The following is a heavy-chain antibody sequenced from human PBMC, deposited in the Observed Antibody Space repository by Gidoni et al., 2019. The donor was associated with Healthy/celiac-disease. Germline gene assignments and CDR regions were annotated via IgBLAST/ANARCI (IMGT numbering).Heavy chain of an antibody. Sequence: QVQLQESGPGLVKPSETLSLTCTVSGGSISSYYWSWIRQPPGKGLEWIGYIYYSGSTNYNPSLKSRVTISVDTSKNQCSLKLSSVTAADTAVYYCARGADSSSWAFDYWGQGTLVTVSS. D-gene: IGHD6-13*01. CDR3: ARGADSSSWAFDY. J-gene: IGHJ4*02. CDR1: GGSISSYY. V-gene: IGHV4-59*01. CDR2: IYYSGST.